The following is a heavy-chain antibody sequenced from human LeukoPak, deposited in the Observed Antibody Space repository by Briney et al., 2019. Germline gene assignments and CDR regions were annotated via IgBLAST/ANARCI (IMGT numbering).Heavy chain of an antibody. Sequence: SEPLSLMCSVWGGFMSIYYWICLRDPPGEALVWIGYNSYCGSPNYTPPLKSRVTISVETAKTQFSLKLTSVPAADTAVYYYAKMAYSGHDNGLGYNWFDPWGQGTLVTVSS. CDR2: NSYCGSP. CDR1: GGFMSIYY. V-gene: IGHV4-59*01. D-gene: IGHD1-26*01. J-gene: IGHJ5*02. CDR3: AKMAYSGHDNGLGYNWFDP.